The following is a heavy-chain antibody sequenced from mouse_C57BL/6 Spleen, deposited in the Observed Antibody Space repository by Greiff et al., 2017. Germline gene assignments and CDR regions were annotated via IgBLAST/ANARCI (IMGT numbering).Heavy chain of an antibody. Sequence: VQLQESGPGLVAPSQSLSITCTVSGFSFTSYGVHWVRQPPGKGLEWLVVIWSDGSTTYNSALKSSMSISKDNSKSQVFLKMNSLQTDDTAMYYCARNIYPRYAMDYWGQGTSVTVSS. CDR1: GFSFTSYG. CDR3: ARNIYPRYAMDY. CDR2: IWSDGST. J-gene: IGHJ4*01. V-gene: IGHV2-6*02. D-gene: IGHD1-1*01.